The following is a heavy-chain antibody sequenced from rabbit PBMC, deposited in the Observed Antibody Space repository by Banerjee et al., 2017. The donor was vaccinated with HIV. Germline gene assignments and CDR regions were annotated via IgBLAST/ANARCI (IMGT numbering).Heavy chain of an antibody. CDR2: IYAGSSGTT. CDR3: ARDGAGYAGYGYAHL. V-gene: IGHV1S45*01. CDR1: GFDFSSNA. J-gene: IGHJ4*01. D-gene: IGHD6-1*01. Sequence: QEQLEESGGGLVQPEGSLTLTCKASGFDFSSNAMCWVRQAPGKGLEWIACIYAGSSGTTYYASWAKGRFTISKTSSTTLTLQMTSLTAADTATYFCARDGAGYAGYGYAHLWGPGTLVTVS.